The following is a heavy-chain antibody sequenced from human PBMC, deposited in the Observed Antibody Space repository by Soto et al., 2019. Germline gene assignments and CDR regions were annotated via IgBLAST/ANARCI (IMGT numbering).Heavy chain of an antibody. CDR1: GFTFSSYG. CDR2: IWYDGSNK. J-gene: IGHJ4*02. V-gene: IGHV3-33*01. Sequence: GGSLRLSCAASGFTFSSYGMHWVRQAPGKGLEWVAVIWYDGSNKYYADSVKGRFTISRDNSKNTLYLQMNSLRAEDTAVYYCARDTPSGSGSYFDYWGQGTLVTVSS. CDR3: ARDTPSGSGSYFDY. D-gene: IGHD1-26*01.